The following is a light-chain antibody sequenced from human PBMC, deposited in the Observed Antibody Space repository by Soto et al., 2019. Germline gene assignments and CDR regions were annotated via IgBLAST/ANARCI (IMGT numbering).Light chain of an antibody. V-gene: IGKV3-15*01. J-gene: IGKJ2*01. CDR2: GAS. CDR3: HQYNNWPPHT. Sequence: EIVMTQSPVTLSVSPGETVTLSCRASQSLNNKLAWYQQKPGQAPRLLIYGASTRATGIPARFSDSGSGTEFTLAISSLQSEDFAVYYCHQYNNWPPHTFGQGTKLEIK. CDR1: QSLNNK.